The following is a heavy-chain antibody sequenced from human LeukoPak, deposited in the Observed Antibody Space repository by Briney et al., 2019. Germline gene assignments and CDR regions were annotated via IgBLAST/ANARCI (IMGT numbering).Heavy chain of an antibody. CDR2: INSDGSST. CDR1: GXTFNNYW. V-gene: IGHV3-74*01. Sequence: PGGSLRLSCAASGXTFNNYWMHWVRHAPGKGLMWVSRINSDGSSTSYADSVKGRFTISRDNAKNTLYLQMNSLRAEDTAVYYCARESSGRGMDVWGQGTTVTVSS. CDR3: ARESSGRGMDV. D-gene: IGHD6-19*01. J-gene: IGHJ6*02.